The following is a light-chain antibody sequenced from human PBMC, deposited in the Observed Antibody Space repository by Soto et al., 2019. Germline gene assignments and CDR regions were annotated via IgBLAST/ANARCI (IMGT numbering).Light chain of an antibody. Sequence: ALQLTQSPSSLSASVGDRVTITCRASQGISSALAWYQQKPGKAPKLLIYDASSLESGVPSRFSGSGSGTDFTLTISSLQPEDFATYYCQQFNSYPFTFGPETKVDIK. J-gene: IGKJ3*01. CDR2: DAS. CDR1: QGISSA. CDR3: QQFNSYPFT. V-gene: IGKV1-13*02.